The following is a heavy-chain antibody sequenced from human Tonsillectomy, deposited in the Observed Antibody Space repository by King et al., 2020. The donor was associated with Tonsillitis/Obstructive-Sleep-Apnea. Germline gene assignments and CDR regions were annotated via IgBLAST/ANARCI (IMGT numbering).Heavy chain of an antibody. V-gene: IGHV3-49*04. Sequence: VQLVESGGGLVQPGRSLRLSCTASGFTFGDYAMSWVRQAPGKGLEWVGCISSKAYGGTTEYAASVKGRFTISRDDSKTIAYLQMNSLETEDTAVYYCARDRRYYYYGMDVWGQGTTVTVSS. J-gene: IGHJ6*02. CDR2: ISSKAYGGTT. CDR3: ARDRRYYYYGMDV. CDR1: GFTFGDYA.